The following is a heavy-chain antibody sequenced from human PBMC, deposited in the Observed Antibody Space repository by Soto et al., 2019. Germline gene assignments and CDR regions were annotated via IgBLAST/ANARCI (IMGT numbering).Heavy chain of an antibody. CDR3: ARGYRYYYDSSGYYYASVHFDY. CDR2: INPNSGGT. Sequence: ASVKVSCKASGYTFTGYYMHWVRQAPGQGLEWMGWINPNSGGTNYAQKFQGWVTMTRDTSISTAYMELGRLRSDDTAVYYCARGYRYYYDSSGYYYASVHFDYWGQGTLVTVSS. J-gene: IGHJ4*02. V-gene: IGHV1-2*04. CDR1: GYTFTGYY. D-gene: IGHD3-22*01.